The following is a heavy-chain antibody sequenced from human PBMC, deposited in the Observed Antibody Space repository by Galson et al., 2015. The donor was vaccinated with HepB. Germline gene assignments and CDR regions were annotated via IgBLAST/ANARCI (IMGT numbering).Heavy chain of an antibody. CDR1: GYSFSSFW. CDR3: ARRSQFYDFWNGYRTGWFDP. Sequence: QSGAEVKKPGVSLKISCKGSGYSFSSFWIGWVRQMPGKGLEWMGIIHPGDSDTRYSPSFQGQVTISADKSIDTAYLHWSSLKASDTAMYYCARRSQFYDFWNGYRTGWFDPWGQGTLVAVSS. CDR2: IHPGDSDT. V-gene: IGHV5-51*01. J-gene: IGHJ5*02. D-gene: IGHD3-3*01.